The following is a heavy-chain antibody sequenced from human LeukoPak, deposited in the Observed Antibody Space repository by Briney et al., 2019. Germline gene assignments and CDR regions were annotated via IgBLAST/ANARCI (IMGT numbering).Heavy chain of an antibody. CDR3: AKDRGFWSGEDYFDY. D-gene: IGHD3-3*01. J-gene: IGHJ4*02. V-gene: IGHV3-30*02. CDR1: GFTFSSYG. Sequence: GGSLRLSCAASGFTFSSYGMHWVRQAPGKGLEWVAFIRYDGSNKYYADSVKGRFTISRDNSKNTLYLQMNSLRAEDTAVYYCAKDRGFWSGEDYFDYWGQETQVTVSS. CDR2: IRYDGSNK.